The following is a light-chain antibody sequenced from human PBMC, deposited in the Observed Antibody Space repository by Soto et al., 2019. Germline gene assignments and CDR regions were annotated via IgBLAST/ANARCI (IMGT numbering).Light chain of an antibody. V-gene: IGKV1-5*01. J-gene: IGKJ2*01. CDR1: QSINSW. CDR2: DAS. Sequence: DIQMTQSPSTLSAPVGDRVTITCRASQSINSWLAWYQQIPGKAPNLLISDASSLESGVPSRFRGTGSGTDFTLTISSLQPDDFATYYCQQYNSFPYTFGQGTKLEIK. CDR3: QQYNSFPYT.